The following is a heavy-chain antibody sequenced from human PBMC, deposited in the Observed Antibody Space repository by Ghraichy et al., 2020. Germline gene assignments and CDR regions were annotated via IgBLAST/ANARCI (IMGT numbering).Heavy chain of an antibody. J-gene: IGHJ4*02. CDR1: GFTFDDYA. CDR2: ISGDGGST. D-gene: IGHD5-12*01. V-gene: IGHV3-43*02. Sequence: GESLNISCAASGFTFDDYAMHWVRQAPGKGLEWVSLISGDGGSTYYADSVKGRFTISRDNSKNSLYLQMNSLRTEDTALYYCAKDWARGSDYWGQGTLVTVSS. CDR3: AKDWARGSDY.